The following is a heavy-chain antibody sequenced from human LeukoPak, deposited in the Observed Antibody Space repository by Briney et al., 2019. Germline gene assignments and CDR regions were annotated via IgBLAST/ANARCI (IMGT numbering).Heavy chain of an antibody. J-gene: IGHJ3*02. CDR2: INPSGGST. V-gene: IGHV1-46*01. Sequence: ASVKVSCKASGYTFTSYYMHWVRQAPGQGLEWMGIINPSGGSTRYAQKFQGRVSMTRDTSTSTVYMELSSLRSEDTAVYYCAREIGYSYANDAFDIWGQGTMVTVSS. CDR3: AREIGYSYANDAFDI. D-gene: IGHD5-18*01. CDR1: GYTFTSYY.